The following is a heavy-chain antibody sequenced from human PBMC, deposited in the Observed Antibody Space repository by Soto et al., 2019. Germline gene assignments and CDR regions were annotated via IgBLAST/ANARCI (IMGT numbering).Heavy chain of an antibody. Sequence: ASVKVSCKASGYTFTSYGISWVRQAPGQGLEWMGWISAYNGNTNYAQRLQGRVTMTTDTSTSTAYMELRSLRSDDTAVYYCARYDFRSGYSRLYYYYYGMDVWGQGTTVTVSS. CDR2: ISAYNGNT. V-gene: IGHV1-18*01. J-gene: IGHJ6*02. CDR1: GYTFTSYG. D-gene: IGHD3-3*01. CDR3: ARYDFRSGYSRLYYYYYGMDV.